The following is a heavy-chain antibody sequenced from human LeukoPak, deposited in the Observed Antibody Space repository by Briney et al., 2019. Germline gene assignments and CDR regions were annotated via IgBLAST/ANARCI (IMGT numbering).Heavy chain of an antibody. V-gene: IGHV3-30*02. CDR1: GFTFSTYG. CDR3: ATLLLFSPGFDP. Sequence: GGSLRLSCAATGFTFSTYGIHWVRQAPGKGLEWVAYIQNDGSNNYYADSVKGRFTISRDNSKNTLYLQMNSLRAEDTAVYYCATLLLFSPGFDPWGQGTLVTVSS. J-gene: IGHJ5*02. CDR2: IQNDGSNN. D-gene: IGHD2/OR15-2a*01.